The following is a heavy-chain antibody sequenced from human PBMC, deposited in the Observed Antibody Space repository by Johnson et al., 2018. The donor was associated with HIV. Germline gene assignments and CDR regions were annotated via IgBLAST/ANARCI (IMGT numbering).Heavy chain of an antibody. J-gene: IGHJ3*01. CDR3: ARDSTPWGGEHVGYAVDL. CDR2: ISSSGSSI. D-gene: IGHD4-17*01. Sequence: QVQLVESGGGLVQPGGSLRLSCAASGFTFSDYFMSWIRQAPGKGLECISYISSSGSSIYYTDSLKGRFTISRDNAKNSLYLQMNSRKAEDTGVYYCARDSTPWGGEHVGYAVDLWGRGTLVTISS. V-gene: IGHV3-11*04. CDR1: GFTFSDYF.